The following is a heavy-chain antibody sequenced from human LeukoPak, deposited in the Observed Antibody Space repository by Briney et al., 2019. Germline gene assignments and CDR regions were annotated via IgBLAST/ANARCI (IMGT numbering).Heavy chain of an antibody. D-gene: IGHD6-13*01. J-gene: IGHJ4*02. Sequence: GGSLRLSCAASGFTFGSYGMHWVRQAPGKGLEWVAFIRYDGSNKYYADSVKGRFTISRDNSKNTLYLQMNSLRAEDTAVYYCAKGPSGYSSSWLDYWGQGTLVTVSS. CDR2: IRYDGSNK. V-gene: IGHV3-30*02. CDR1: GFTFGSYG. CDR3: AKGPSGYSSSWLDY.